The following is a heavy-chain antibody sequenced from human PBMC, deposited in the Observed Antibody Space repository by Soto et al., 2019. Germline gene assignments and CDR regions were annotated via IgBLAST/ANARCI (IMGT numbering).Heavy chain of an antibody. J-gene: IGHJ3*02. Sequence: SGPTLVNPTETLTLTCTVSGFSLSNARMGVSWIRQPPGKALEWLAHIFSNDEKSYSTSPKSRLTISKDTSKSQVVLTMTNMDPVDTATYYCARTPGEEYYYDSSGDAFDIWGQGTMVTVSS. D-gene: IGHD3-22*01. CDR2: IFSNDEK. V-gene: IGHV2-26*01. CDR1: GFSLSNARMG. CDR3: ARTPGEEYYYDSSGDAFDI.